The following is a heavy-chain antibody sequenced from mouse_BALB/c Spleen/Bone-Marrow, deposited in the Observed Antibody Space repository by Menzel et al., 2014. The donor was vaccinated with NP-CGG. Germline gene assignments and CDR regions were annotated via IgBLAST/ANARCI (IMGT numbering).Heavy chain of an antibody. V-gene: IGHV1-26*01. CDR3: ARKSYYGSSYGYFDV. D-gene: IGHD1-1*01. Sequence: LMESGASVKMSCKASGYTFTDYYMKWVKQSHGKSLEWIGDINPNNGDTFYNQKFKGKATLTVDKSSSTAYMQLNSLTSEDSAVYYCARKSYYGSSYGYFDVWGAGTTVTVSS. J-gene: IGHJ1*01. CDR1: GYTFTDYY. CDR2: INPNNGDT.